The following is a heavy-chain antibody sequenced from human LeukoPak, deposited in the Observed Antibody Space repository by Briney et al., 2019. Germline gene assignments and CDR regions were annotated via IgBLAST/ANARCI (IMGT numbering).Heavy chain of an antibody. J-gene: IGHJ4*02. CDR2: ISGSGDST. V-gene: IGHV3-23*01. Sequence: GGSLRLSCEASGFTFRSYAMSWVRQAPGKGLEWVSGISGSGDSTSYADSVKGRLTISRDNSKNTLYLQMNSLGAEDTAVYYCAKLTTTSYFDYWGQGTLVTVSS. CDR3: AKLTTTSYFDY. CDR1: GFTFRSYA. D-gene: IGHD3-22*01.